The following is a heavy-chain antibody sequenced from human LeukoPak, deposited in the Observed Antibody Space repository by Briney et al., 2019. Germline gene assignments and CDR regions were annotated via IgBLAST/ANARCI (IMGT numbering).Heavy chain of an antibody. CDR2: LVYDGSA. J-gene: IGHJ4*02. CDR3: ARAPSYRRYSYHS. V-gene: IGHV4-39*01. CDR1: GASITSESSY. D-gene: IGHD3-16*02. Sequence: KPSETLSLTCTVSGASITSESSYWGWIHQPPGKGFQWIGGLVYDGSAHYNPSLQSHVSISADTSNNQFSLKLASVTASDTGVYFRARAPSYRRYSYHSWGQGTLVTVSS.